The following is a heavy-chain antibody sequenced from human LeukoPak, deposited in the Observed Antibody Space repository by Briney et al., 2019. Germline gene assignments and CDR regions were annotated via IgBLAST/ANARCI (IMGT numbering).Heavy chain of an antibody. CDR2: INGAGSSI. J-gene: IGHJ4*02. D-gene: IGHD4-17*01. V-gene: IGHV3-74*01. Sequence: GGSLRHSCAASGFTFSSYWMHWVRHTPGKGLVWVSRINGAGSSISYADSVKGRVTISRDNAKNTLYLQMNNLRAEDTAVYYCARGGDYKNDYWGQGTLVTVSS. CDR1: GFTFSSYW. CDR3: ARGGDYKNDY.